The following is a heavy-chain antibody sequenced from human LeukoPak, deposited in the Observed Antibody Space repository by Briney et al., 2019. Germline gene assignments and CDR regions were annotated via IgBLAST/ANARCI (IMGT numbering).Heavy chain of an antibody. V-gene: IGHV1-2*02. Sequence: ASVKVSCKASGYTFTDYYMHWVRQAPGQGLEWMGWTNPDSGVTNYPQKFQGRVTMTRDTSSSTAYMELIRLRSDDTAVYYCARERDAKLFNNLPPTLHYCGQGTLVTVSS. CDR2: TNPDSGVT. D-gene: IGHD1/OR15-1a*01. CDR3: ARERDAKLFNNLPPTLHY. CDR1: GYTFTDYY. J-gene: IGHJ4*02.